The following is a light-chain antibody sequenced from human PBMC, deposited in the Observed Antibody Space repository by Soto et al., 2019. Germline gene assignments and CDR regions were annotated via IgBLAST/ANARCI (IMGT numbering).Light chain of an antibody. J-gene: IGLJ1*01. CDR3: AAWDDSMNGYG. Sequence: QSVLTQPPSSSGTPGQRVTISCSGSSSNIGSNTVNWYKHLPGTAPKLLIYRNNERPSGVPDRFSGPKSGTSASLAISGLQSEYEADYYCAAWDDSMNGYGFGTGTKVTVL. CDR1: SSNIGSNT. V-gene: IGLV1-44*01. CDR2: RNN.